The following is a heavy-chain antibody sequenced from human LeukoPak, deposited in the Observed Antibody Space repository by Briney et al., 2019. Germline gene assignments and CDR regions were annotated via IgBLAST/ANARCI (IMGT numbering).Heavy chain of an antibody. CDR3: ASQVVVAANYYYYYYMDV. CDR2: IYHSGST. CDR1: GGSISSSNW. Sequence: SETLSLTCTVSGGSISSSNWWSWVRQPPGKGLEWIGEIYHSGSTNYNPSLKSRVTISVDKSKNQFSLKLSSVTAADTAVYYCASQVVVAANYYYYYYMDVWGKGTTVTVSS. J-gene: IGHJ6*03. D-gene: IGHD2-15*01. V-gene: IGHV4-4*02.